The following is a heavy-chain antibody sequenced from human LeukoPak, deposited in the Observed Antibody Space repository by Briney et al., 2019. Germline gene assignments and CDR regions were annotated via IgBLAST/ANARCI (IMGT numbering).Heavy chain of an antibody. CDR1: GFTFSSYA. V-gene: IGHV3-30*02. Sequence: GGPLRLSCAASGFTFSSYAMHWVRQAPGKGLEWVAFIHYDGSNNYYADSVKGRFTISRDNSKNTLYLQMNTLRADDTAVYYCAKDHGSSDWYYFDYWGQGTLVTVSS. J-gene: IGHJ4*02. CDR3: AKDHGSSDWYYFDY. CDR2: IHYDGSNN. D-gene: IGHD6-13*01.